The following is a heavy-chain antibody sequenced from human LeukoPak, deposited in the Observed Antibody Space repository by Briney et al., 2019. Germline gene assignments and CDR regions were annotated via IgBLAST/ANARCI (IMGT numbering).Heavy chain of an antibody. J-gene: IGHJ4*02. Sequence: GGSLRLSCAASGFTFSSYWMHWVRQAPGKGLVWVSRINSDGSSTSYADSVKGRFTISRDNAKNTLYLQMNSLRAKDTAVYYCARVPYCSGGSCKYYFDYWGQGTLVTVSS. CDR2: INSDGSST. CDR1: GFTFSSYW. CDR3: ARVPYCSGGSCKYYFDY. V-gene: IGHV3-74*01. D-gene: IGHD2-15*01.